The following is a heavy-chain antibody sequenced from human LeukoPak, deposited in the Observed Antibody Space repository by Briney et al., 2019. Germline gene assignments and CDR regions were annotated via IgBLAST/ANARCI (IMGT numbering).Heavy chain of an antibody. CDR1: GVTFTRYA. CDR3: ATPPYGSDSYYFDY. D-gene: IGHD3-10*01. J-gene: IGHJ4*02. CDR2: ISRSGHTT. Sequence: GGPLRLSCAASGVTFTRYAMIWFRQSPVKALDWLSAISRSGHTTYYADSVKGRFTISRDNSKSALYLQMHSLRAEDTAVHYCATPPYGSDSYYFDYWGQGTLVTVSS. V-gene: IGHV3-23*01.